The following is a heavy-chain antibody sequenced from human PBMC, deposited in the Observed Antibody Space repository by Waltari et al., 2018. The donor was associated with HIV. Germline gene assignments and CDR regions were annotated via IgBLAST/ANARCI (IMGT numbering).Heavy chain of an antibody. Sequence: FTVSSNYMSWVRQAPGKGLEWVSVIYSGGSTYYADSVKGRFTISRDNSKNTLYLQMNSLRAEDTAVYYCASIAYCGGDCYPRGMDVWGQGTTVTVSS. D-gene: IGHD2-21*02. J-gene: IGHJ6*02. CDR1: FTVSSNY. CDR3: ASIAYCGGDCYPRGMDV. V-gene: IGHV3-66*01. CDR2: IYSGGST.